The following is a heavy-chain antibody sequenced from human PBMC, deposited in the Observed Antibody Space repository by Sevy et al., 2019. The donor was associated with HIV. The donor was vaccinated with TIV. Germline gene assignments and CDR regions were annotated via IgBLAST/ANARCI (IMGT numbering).Heavy chain of an antibody. J-gene: IGHJ4*02. Sequence: GGSLRLSCGASGFIFSNAWMSWVRQAPGKGLEWVGRIKSKADGGTPDYTAPVKGTFTISRDDSINTLYLQMNSLRTDDTAVYYCGYSEYGYYYDYWGQGTLVTVSS. CDR1: GFIFSNAW. V-gene: IGHV3-15*01. D-gene: IGHD1-26*01. CDR2: IKSKADGGTP. CDR3: GYSEYGYYYDY.